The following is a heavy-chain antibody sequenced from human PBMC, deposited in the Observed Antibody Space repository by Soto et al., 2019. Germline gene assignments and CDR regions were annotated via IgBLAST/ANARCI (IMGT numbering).Heavy chain of an antibody. CDR1: GGSISSGDYY. D-gene: IGHD4-17*01. CDR2: IYYSGST. CDR3: ARGSRSRGVTTFDY. V-gene: IGHV4-30-4*01. Sequence: PSETLSLTCTVSGGSISSGDYYWSWIRQPPGKGLEWIGYIYYSGSTYYNPSLKSRVTISVDTSKSQFSLKLSSVTAADTAVYYCARGSRSRGVTTFDYWGQGTLVTVSS. J-gene: IGHJ4*02.